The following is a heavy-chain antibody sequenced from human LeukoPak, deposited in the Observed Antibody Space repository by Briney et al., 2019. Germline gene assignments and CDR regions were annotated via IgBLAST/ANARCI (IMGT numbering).Heavy chain of an antibody. J-gene: IGHJ4*02. D-gene: IGHD1-1*01. CDR2: IIPIFGTA. CDR1: GGTFSSYA. V-gene: IGHV1-69*05. Sequence: SVKVSCKASGGTFSSYAISWVRQAPGQGLEWMGGIIPIFGTANYAQKFQGRVTITTDESTSTAYMELSSLRSEDTAVYYCARDRGELGRHFDYWGQGTLVTVSS. CDR3: ARDRGELGRHFDY.